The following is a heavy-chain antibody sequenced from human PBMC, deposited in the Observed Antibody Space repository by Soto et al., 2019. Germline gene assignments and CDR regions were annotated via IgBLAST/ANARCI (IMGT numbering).Heavy chain of an antibody. CDR2: SYSGGST. CDR1: GFTVSSIY. J-gene: IGHJ4*02. V-gene: IGHV3-53*01. Sequence: EVQLVESGGGLIQPGGSRRLSCVASGFTVSSIYMSWVRQAPGKGLEWVSVSYSGGSTDYADSVRGRFTISRDNSKNTLYLQMNSLRAEDTAVYYCARARDGYNFLYEPTWGQGTLVTVSS. CDR3: ARARDGYNFLYEPT. D-gene: IGHD5-12*01.